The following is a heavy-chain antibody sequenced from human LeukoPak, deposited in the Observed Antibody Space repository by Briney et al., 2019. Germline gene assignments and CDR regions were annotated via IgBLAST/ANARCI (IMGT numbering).Heavy chain of an antibody. D-gene: IGHD6-6*01. Sequence: GASVKVSCKASGYTFTSYYMHWVRQAPGQGLEWMGIINPSGGSTSYAQKLQGRVTMTRDMSTSTVYMELSSLRSEDTAVYYCARGPSEYSSSSDTFDVWGQGTMVTVSS. CDR2: INPSGGST. CDR3: ARGPSEYSSSSDTFDV. CDR1: GYTFTSYY. J-gene: IGHJ3*01. V-gene: IGHV1-46*01.